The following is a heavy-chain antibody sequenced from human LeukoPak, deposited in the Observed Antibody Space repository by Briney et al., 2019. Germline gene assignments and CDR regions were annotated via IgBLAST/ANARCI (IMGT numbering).Heavy chain of an antibody. V-gene: IGHV3-48*02. Sequence: PGGSLRLSCAASGFTFSSCSMNWVRQAPGKGLEWVSYISSGSSSIYYADSVKGRFTISRDNAENSLYLQMNSLRDEDTAVYYCARGGATGRSGGDYWGQGTLVTVSP. D-gene: IGHD3-9*01. CDR3: ARGGATGRSGGDY. J-gene: IGHJ4*02. CDR1: GFTFSSCS. CDR2: ISSGSSSI.